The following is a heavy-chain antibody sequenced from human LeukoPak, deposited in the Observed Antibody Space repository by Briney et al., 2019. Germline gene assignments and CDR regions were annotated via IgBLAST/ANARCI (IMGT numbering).Heavy chain of an antibody. J-gene: IGHJ4*02. V-gene: IGHV3-30-3*01. CDR2: ISYDGSNK. CDR1: GFTFSSYA. CDR3: ARSLNYGGNSGAYFDY. Sequence: PGGSLRLSCAASGFTFSSYAMHWVRQAPGKGLEWVTVISYDGSNKYYADSVKGRFTISRDNSKNTLYLQMNSLRAEDTGVYYCARSLNYGGNSGAYFDYWGQGTLVTVSS. D-gene: IGHD4-23*01.